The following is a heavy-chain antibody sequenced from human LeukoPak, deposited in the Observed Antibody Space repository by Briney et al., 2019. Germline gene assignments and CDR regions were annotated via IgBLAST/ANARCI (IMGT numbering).Heavy chain of an antibody. Sequence: ASVKVSCKVSGYTLTELSMHWVRHAPVKGLEWMGGFDPEDGETIYAQKFQGRVTMTEDTSTDTAYMELSSLRSEDTAVYYCASSVEMATIWPFWGQGTLVTVSS. CDR3: ASSVEMATIWPF. D-gene: IGHD5-24*01. J-gene: IGHJ4*02. CDR1: GYTLTELS. CDR2: FDPEDGET. V-gene: IGHV1-24*01.